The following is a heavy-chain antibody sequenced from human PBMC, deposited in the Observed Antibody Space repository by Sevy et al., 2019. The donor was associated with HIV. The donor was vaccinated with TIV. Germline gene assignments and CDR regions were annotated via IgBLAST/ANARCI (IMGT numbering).Heavy chain of an antibody. J-gene: IGHJ5*02. CDR3: ARETVYCSSTSCDSSLTAYRGYDLINWFDP. V-gene: IGHV1-2*02. D-gene: IGHD2-2*01. CDR1: GYTFTGYY. CDR2: INPNSGGT. Sequence: ASVKVSCKASGYTFTGYYMHWVRQAPGQGLEWMGWINPNSGGTNYAQKFQGRVTMTRDTSISTAYMELCRLRSDDTDVYYCARETVYCSSTSCDSSLTAYRGYDLINWFDPWGQGTLVTVSS.